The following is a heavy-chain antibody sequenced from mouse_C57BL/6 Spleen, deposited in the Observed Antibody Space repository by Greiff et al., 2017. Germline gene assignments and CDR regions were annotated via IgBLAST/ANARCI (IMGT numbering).Heavy chain of an antibody. D-gene: IGHD2-3*01. CDR1: GYTFTDYE. CDR3: TRADGYSIAWFAY. Sequence: VQLQQSGAELVRPGASVTLSCKASGYTFTDYEMHWVKQTPVHGLEWIGAIDPETGGTAYNQKFKGKAILTADKSSSTAYMELRSLTSADSAVYYCTRADGYSIAWFAYWGQGTLVTVSA. J-gene: IGHJ3*01. CDR2: IDPETGGT. V-gene: IGHV1-15*01.